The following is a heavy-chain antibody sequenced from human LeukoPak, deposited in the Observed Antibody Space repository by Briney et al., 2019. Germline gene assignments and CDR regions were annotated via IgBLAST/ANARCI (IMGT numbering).Heavy chain of an antibody. CDR3: AKSFHGVAAAGTEIYYYYGMDV. V-gene: IGHV3-30*18. CDR2: ISYDGSNK. J-gene: IGHJ6*02. CDR1: GFTFSSYG. Sequence: GGSLRLSCAASGFTFSSYGMHWVRQAPGKGLEWVAVISYDGSNKYYADSVKGRFTISRDNSKNTLYLQMNSLRAEDTAVYYCAKSFHGVAAAGTEIYYYYGMDVWGQGTTVTVSS. D-gene: IGHD6-13*01.